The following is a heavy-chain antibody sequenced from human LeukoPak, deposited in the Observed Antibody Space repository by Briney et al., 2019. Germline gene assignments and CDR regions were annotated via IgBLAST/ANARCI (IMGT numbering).Heavy chain of an antibody. CDR2: IYPDDSDT. Sequence: HGESLKISCKGSGYSFTTSWIAWVRQKPGKGLEWMGIIYPDDSDTRYSPSFQGQVTISADKSISTAYLQWSSLKASDTAMYYCAGLWGFGELLFYFDYWGQGTLVTVSS. J-gene: IGHJ4*02. V-gene: IGHV5-51*01. D-gene: IGHD3-10*01. CDR3: AGLWGFGELLFYFDY. CDR1: GYSFTTSW.